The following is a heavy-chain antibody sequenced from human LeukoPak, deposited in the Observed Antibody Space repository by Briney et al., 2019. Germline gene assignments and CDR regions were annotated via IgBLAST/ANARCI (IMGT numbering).Heavy chain of an antibody. CDR3: ARGRAFDI. Sequence: SETLSLTCTVSGGSISSYCWSWIRQPPGKGLEWIGYIYYSGSTNYNPSLKSRVTISVDTSKNQFSLKLSSVTAADTAVYYCARGRAFDIWGQGTMVTVSS. V-gene: IGHV4-59*01. J-gene: IGHJ3*02. CDR2: IYYSGST. CDR1: GGSISSYC.